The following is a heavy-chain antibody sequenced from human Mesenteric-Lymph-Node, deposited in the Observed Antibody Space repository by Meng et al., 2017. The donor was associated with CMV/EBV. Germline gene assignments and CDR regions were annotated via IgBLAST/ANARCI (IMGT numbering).Heavy chain of an antibody. V-gene: IGHV4-31*02. CDR3: ARDHGSRYCSGGSCQGIDY. D-gene: IGHD2-15*01. J-gene: IGHJ4*02. CDR2: IYYSGST. Sequence: GYYWSWIRQHPGKGLEWIGYIYYSGSTYYNPSLKSRVTISVDTSKNQFSLKLSSVTAADTAVYYCARDHGSRYCSGGSCQGIDYWGQGTLVTVSS. CDR1: GYY.